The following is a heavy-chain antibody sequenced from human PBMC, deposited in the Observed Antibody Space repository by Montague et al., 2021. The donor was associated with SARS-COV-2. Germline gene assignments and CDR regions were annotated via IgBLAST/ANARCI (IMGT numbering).Heavy chain of an antibody. CDR2: IYTSGST. J-gene: IGHJ6*02. V-gene: IGHV4-4*07. D-gene: IGHD3-10*01. Sequence: SETLSLTCTVSGGSISSYYWSWIRQPSGKGLEWIGRIYTSGSTNXXPSLKSRVTMSVDTSKNQFSLRLSSVTAADTAVYYCAREAWFGDKTSASEYYGIDVWGQGTTVTVSS. CDR1: GGSISSYY. CDR3: AREAWFGDKTSASEYYGIDV.